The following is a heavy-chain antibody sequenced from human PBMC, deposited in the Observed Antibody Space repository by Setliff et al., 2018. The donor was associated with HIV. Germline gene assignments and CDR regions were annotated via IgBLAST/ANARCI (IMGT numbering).Heavy chain of an antibody. Sequence: ASVKVSCKASDHTFSSYDVTWVRQAPGQGLEWMGWIRPYNGNTNYAQKFQGRVTLTEDTSTDTAYMELSSLRSEDTAVYYCATDDGITGTKEGFDYWGQGTLVTVSS. CDR3: ATDDGITGTKEGFDY. CDR2: IRPYNGNT. J-gene: IGHJ4*02. D-gene: IGHD1-20*01. CDR1: DHTFSSYD. V-gene: IGHV1-18*01.